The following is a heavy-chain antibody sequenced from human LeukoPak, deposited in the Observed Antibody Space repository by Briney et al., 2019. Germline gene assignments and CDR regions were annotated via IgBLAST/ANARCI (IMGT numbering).Heavy chain of an antibody. CDR1: GFTFSSYG. J-gene: IGHJ4*02. CDR3: AKDGAPWSSSWHDY. Sequence: GGTLRLSCAASGFTFSSYGMSWVRQAPGKGLEWVSAISGSGGSTYYADSVKGRFTISRDNSKNTLYLQMNSLRAEDTAVYYCAKDGAPWSSSWHDYWGQGTLVTVSS. CDR2: ISGSGGST. V-gene: IGHV3-23*01. D-gene: IGHD6-13*01.